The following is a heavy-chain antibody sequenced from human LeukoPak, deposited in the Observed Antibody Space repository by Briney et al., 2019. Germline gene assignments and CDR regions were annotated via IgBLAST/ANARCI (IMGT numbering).Heavy chain of an antibody. V-gene: IGHV3-49*04. J-gene: IGHJ3*02. CDR2: IRSKAYGGTT. D-gene: IGHD3-10*01. CDR3: TRDRLWFGESPDAFDI. CDR1: GFTFGDYA. Sequence: GGSLRLSCTASGFTFGDYAMSWVRQAPGKGLEWVGFIRSKAYGGTTEYAASVKGRFTISRDDSKSIAYPQMNSLKTEDTAVYYCTRDRLWFGESPDAFDIWGQGTMVTVSS.